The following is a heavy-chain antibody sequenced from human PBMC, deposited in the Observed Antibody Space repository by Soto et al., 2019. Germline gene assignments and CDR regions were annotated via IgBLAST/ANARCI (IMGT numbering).Heavy chain of an antibody. CDR2: TSGSGGST. V-gene: IGHV3-23*01. Sequence: GGSLRLSCAASGFRFSTYAMTWVRQAPGKGLEWVSATSGSGGSTYYADSVKGRFSISRDNSKNTLYLQMNSLRAEDTAVYYCAKGVNYYDSSGYYSYYYNGMDVWGQGTTVTVSS. J-gene: IGHJ6*02. CDR1: GFRFSTYA. D-gene: IGHD3-22*01. CDR3: AKGVNYYDSSGYYSYYYNGMDV.